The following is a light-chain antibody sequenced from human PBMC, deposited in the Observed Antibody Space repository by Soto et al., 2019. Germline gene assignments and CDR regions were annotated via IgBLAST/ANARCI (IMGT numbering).Light chain of an antibody. V-gene: IGKV1-12*01. J-gene: IGKJ3*01. CDR1: QSISTW. CDR2: DAS. Sequence: DIQVTQSPSSLAASLGDRVTISCRASQSISTWLAWYQQKPGKAPKLLIYDASSLESGVPSRFSGSGSGTDFTLTISSLQPEDFATYYCQQGNSFPFTFGPGTKVDTK. CDR3: QQGNSFPFT.